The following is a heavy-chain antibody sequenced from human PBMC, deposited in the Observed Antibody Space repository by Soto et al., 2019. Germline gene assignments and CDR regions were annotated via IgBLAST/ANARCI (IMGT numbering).Heavy chain of an antibody. Sequence: EVQLLESGGGLVQPGGSLRLSCAASGFSFTSYAMTWVRQAPETGLEWVSGISGSGDTTYYADSVKGRFSISRDNSKNTFYLHMNSLRVGDTAVYYCAKCYSDTYYDYMDVWGKGTTVTVSS. D-gene: IGHD4-17*01. CDR2: ISGSGDTT. J-gene: IGHJ6*03. V-gene: IGHV3-23*01. CDR1: GFSFTSYA. CDR3: AKCYSDTYYDYMDV.